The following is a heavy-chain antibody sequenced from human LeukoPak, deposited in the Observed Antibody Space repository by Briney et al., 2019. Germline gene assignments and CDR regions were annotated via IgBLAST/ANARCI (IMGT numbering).Heavy chain of an antibody. J-gene: IGHJ4*02. Sequence: PGGSLRLSCAASGFAFSHAWLSWVRQAPGKGLEWVGRIKRNADGGTTDYAAPVKGRFTMSRDDSENMVYLQMNSLKSEDTAVYYCTTVYGFSYGQTDNWGQGTLVTVSS. CDR3: TTVYGFSYGQTDN. D-gene: IGHD5-18*01. CDR2: IKRNADGGTT. CDR1: GFAFSHAW. V-gene: IGHV3-15*01.